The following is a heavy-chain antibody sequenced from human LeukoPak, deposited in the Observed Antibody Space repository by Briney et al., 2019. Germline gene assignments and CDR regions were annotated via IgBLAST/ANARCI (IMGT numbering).Heavy chain of an antibody. D-gene: IGHD6-13*01. CDR1: GFTFSSYG. V-gene: IGHV3-23*01. CDR3: AKDGALRSQQPAYFDY. Sequence: GGSLRLSCAASGFTFSSYGMSWVRQAPGKGLEWVSAISGSGGSTYYADSVKGRFTISRDNSKNTLYLQMNSLRAEDTAVYYCAKDGALRSQQPAYFDYWGQGTLVTVSS. J-gene: IGHJ4*02. CDR2: ISGSGGST.